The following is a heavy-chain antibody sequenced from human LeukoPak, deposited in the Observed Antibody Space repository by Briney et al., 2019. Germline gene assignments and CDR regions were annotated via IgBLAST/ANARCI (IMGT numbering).Heavy chain of an antibody. J-gene: IGHJ4*02. CDR3: AKGQGYNYGDSIDY. CDR2: INGGSGNS. V-gene: IGHV3-23*01. CDR1: GFTFNNYA. Sequence: GGSLRLSCAASGFTFNNYAMTWVRQAPGKRLEWVSVINGGSGNSYYADSVKGRFTVSRDNSKNTLYLQMNSLRDEDTAVYYCAKGQGYNYGDSIDYWGQGTLVTVSS. D-gene: IGHD5-18*01.